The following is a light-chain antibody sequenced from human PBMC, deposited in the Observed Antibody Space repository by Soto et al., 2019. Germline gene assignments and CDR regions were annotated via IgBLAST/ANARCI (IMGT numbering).Light chain of an antibody. CDR3: KQGLQTPPT. CDR2: LGV. Sequence: EIVMTQSPLSLPVTPGEPASISCRSSQSLLHSNGYNYLDWYLQKPGQSPQLLIYLGVDRASGVPERFSGSGSGTDFTLKISRVEAEDVGVYYCKQGLQTPPTFGQGTKVEVK. J-gene: IGKJ1*01. CDR1: QSLLHSNGYNY. V-gene: IGKV2-28*01.